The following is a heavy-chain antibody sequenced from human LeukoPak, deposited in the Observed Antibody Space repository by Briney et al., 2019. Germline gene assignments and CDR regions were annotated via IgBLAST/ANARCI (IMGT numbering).Heavy chain of an antibody. Sequence: SETLSLTCTVSGGSISSSSYYWGWIRQPPGKGLEWIGSIYYSGSTYYNPSLKSRVTISVDTSKNQFSLKLSSVTAADTAVYYCARDPRPRNPKYYYDSSGYYDYFDCWGQGILVTVSS. CDR2: IYYSGST. CDR1: GGSISSSSYY. V-gene: IGHV4-39*07. D-gene: IGHD3-22*01. J-gene: IGHJ4*02. CDR3: ARDPRPRNPKYYYDSSGYYDYFDC.